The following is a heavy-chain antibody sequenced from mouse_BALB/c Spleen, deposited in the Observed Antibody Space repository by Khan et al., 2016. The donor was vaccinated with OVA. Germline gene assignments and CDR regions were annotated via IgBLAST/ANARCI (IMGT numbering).Heavy chain of an antibody. CDR2: IWSGGST. J-gene: IGHJ3*01. Sequence: QVQLKESGPGLVQPSQSLSITCTVSGFSLTSYGVHWVRQSPGKGLEWLGVIWSGGSTDYNEAFISRLNITKDNSKSQVFFKMNSLQSNDTAIYYCARNYDYDEGLTYWGQGTLATVSA. V-gene: IGHV2-2*03. D-gene: IGHD2-4*01. CDR1: GFSLTSYG. CDR3: ARNYDYDEGLTY.